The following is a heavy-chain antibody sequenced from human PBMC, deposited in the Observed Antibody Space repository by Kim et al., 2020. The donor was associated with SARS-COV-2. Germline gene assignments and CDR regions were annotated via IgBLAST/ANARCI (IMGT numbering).Heavy chain of an antibody. CDR1: GGTFSSYT. J-gene: IGHJ5*02. CDR3: ARDVSSKVLRYFDWFNYGDWFDP. Sequence: SVKVSCKASGGTFSSYTISWVRQAPGQGLEWMGRIIPILGIANYAQKFQGRVTITADKSTSTAYMELSSLRSEDTAVYYCARDVSSKVLRYFDWFNYGDWFDPWGQGTLVTVSS. V-gene: IGHV1-69*04. D-gene: IGHD3-9*01. CDR2: IIPILGIA.